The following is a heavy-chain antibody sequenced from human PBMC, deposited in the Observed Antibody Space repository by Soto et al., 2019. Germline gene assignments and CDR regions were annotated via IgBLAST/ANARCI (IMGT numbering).Heavy chain of an antibody. CDR2: IDPSDSQT. Sequence: GESIKISCNGSGYSFAVYCITLVLQKPGKGLEWMGRIDPSDSQTYYSPSFRGHVTISVTKSITTVFLQWSSLRASDTAMYHCARQIYDSDTGPNFQYYFDSWGQGTPVTVSS. D-gene: IGHD3-22*01. CDR3: ARQIYDSDTGPNFQYYFDS. J-gene: IGHJ4*02. CDR1: GYSFAVYC. V-gene: IGHV5-10-1*01.